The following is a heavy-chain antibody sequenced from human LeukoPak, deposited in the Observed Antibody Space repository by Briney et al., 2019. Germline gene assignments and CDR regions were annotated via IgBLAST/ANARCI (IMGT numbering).Heavy chain of an antibody. CDR1: GLTFSSYE. Sequence: GGSLRLSCEASGLTFSSYEMSWVRQAPGKGLEWVSYISNRGGTIYYADSVKGRFTISRDNAKNSLYLQMNSLRVEDTAVYYCARKFAPGAFDIWGQGTMVTVSS. D-gene: IGHD3-10*01. V-gene: IGHV3-48*03. J-gene: IGHJ3*02. CDR3: ARKFAPGAFDI. CDR2: ISNRGGTI.